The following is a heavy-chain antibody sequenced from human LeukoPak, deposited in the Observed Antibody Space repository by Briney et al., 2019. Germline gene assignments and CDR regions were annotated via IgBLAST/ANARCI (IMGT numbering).Heavy chain of an antibody. CDR2: ISYDGSNK. V-gene: IGHV3-30*04. D-gene: IGHD6-13*01. J-gene: IGHJ4*02. Sequence: GGSLRLSCEASGLTFSAYAMTWVRQAPGKGLEWVALISYDGSNKYYADSVKGRSTISRDNSKNTLYLQMNSLRAEDTAVYYCARVFQQLVPFDYWGQGTLVTVSS. CDR3: ARVFQQLVPFDY. CDR1: GLTFSAYA.